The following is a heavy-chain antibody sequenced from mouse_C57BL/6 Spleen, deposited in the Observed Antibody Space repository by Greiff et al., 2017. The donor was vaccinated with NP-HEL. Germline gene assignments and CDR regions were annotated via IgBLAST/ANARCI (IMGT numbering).Heavy chain of an antibody. CDR2: INPSNGGT. J-gene: IGHJ4*01. CDR3: ARGGYYYGSSYYAMDY. CDR1: GYTFTSYW. V-gene: IGHV1-53*01. Sequence: VQLQQPGTELVKPGASVKLSCKASGYTFTSYWMHWVKQRPGQGLEWIGNINPSNGGTNYNEKFKSKATLTVDKSSSTAYMQLSSLTSEDSAVYYCARGGYYYGSSYYAMDYWGQGTSVTVSS. D-gene: IGHD1-1*01.